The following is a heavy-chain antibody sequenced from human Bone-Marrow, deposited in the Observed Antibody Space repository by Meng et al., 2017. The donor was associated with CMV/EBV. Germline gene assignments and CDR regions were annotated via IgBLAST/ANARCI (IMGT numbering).Heavy chain of an antibody. CDR3: ARGPGLAAAGTVLYYHYGLDV. V-gene: IGHV3-53*01. Sequence: GGSLRLSCAASGFTVSSNYMSWVRQAPGKGLEWVSVIYSGGSTYYADSVKGRFTISRDNSKNTLYLQMNSLRDEDTAVYYCARGPGLAAAGTVLYYHYGLDVWGQGTTVTVSS. CDR1: GFTVSSNY. CDR2: IYSGGST. J-gene: IGHJ6*02. D-gene: IGHD6-13*01.